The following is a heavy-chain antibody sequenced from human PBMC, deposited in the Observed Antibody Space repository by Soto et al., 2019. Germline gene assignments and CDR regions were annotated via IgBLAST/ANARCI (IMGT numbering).Heavy chain of an antibody. CDR3: ARAAYYDFWSGYAYYFDY. Sequence: SETLSLTCTVSGGSISSGDYYWSWIRQPPGKGLEWIGYIYYSGSTYYNPSLKSRVTISVDTSKNQFPLKLSSVTAADTAVYYCARAAYYDFWSGYAYYFDYWGQGTLVTVSS. D-gene: IGHD3-3*01. CDR1: GGSISSGDYY. CDR2: IYYSGST. J-gene: IGHJ4*02. V-gene: IGHV4-30-4*01.